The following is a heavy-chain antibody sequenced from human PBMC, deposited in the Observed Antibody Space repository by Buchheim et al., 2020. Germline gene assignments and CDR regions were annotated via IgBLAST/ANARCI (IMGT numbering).Heavy chain of an antibody. J-gene: IGHJ6*02. V-gene: IGHV3-33*06. CDR2: IWYDGSNK. CDR1: GFTFSSYG. D-gene: IGHD4-17*01. CDR3: AKLSDYGDYEGVNYYYGMDV. Sequence: QVQLVESGGGVVQPGRSLRLSCAASGFTFSSYGMHWVRQAPGKGLEWVAVIWYDGSNKYYADSVKGRFTISRDNSKNTLYLQMNSLRAEDTAVYYCAKLSDYGDYEGVNYYYGMDVWGQGT.